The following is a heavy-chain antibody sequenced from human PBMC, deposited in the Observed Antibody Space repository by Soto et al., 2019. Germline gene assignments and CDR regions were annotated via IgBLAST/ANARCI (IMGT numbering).Heavy chain of an antibody. CDR1: GHSLTDLS. Sequence: GASVKVSCKVAGHSLTDLSMHWVRQGPGRGLEWLGGFDPEEGEIIYAQNFQGRIRLTEDTSTDTAFMELNSLKSEDTAIYYCATTRTTYVYDFDSWGQGTRVTVSS. CDR3: ATTRTTYVYDFDS. V-gene: IGHV1-24*01. CDR2: FDPEEGEI. J-gene: IGHJ4*02. D-gene: IGHD3-16*01.